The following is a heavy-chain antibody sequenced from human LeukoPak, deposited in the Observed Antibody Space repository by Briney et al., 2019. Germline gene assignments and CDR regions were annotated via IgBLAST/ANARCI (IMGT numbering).Heavy chain of an antibody. V-gene: IGHV4-38-2*02. CDR1: GYSISSGYY. J-gene: IGHJ4*02. CDR3: AILVGANFDY. CDR2: ICHSGST. D-gene: IGHD1-26*01. Sequence: SEILSLTCTVSGYSISSGYYWGWIRQPPGKGLEWIGSICHSGSTYYNPSLKSRVTISVDTSKNQFSLKLSSVTAADTAVYYCAILVGANFDYWGQGTLVTVSS.